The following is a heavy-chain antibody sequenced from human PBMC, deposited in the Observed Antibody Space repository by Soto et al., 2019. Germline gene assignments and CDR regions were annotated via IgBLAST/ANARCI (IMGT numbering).Heavy chain of an antibody. Sequence: ASVKVSCKASGYTFTSYAMHWVRQAPGQRLEWMGWINAGNGNTKYSQKFQGRVTITRDTSASTAYMELSSLRSEDTAVYYCARDAEADSSSWYNYFDYWGEGTLGT. CDR2: INAGNGNT. V-gene: IGHV1-3*01. D-gene: IGHD6-13*01. J-gene: IGHJ4*02. CDR1: GYTFTSYA. CDR3: ARDAEADSSSWYNYFDY.